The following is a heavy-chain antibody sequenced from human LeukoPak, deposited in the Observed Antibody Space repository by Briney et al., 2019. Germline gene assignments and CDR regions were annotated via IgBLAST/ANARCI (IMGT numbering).Heavy chain of an antibody. CDR3: ASPSVRTAHAFDF. V-gene: IGHV3-30-3*01. CDR1: GFTFSNAW. CDR2: ISSDGSNK. D-gene: IGHD6-19*01. J-gene: IGHJ3*01. Sequence: GGSLRLSCAASGFTFSNAWMSGVRQAPGKGLEWVAVISSDGSNKYYADSVRGRFTISRDNSESTLYLQMNSLRAEDTAVYYCASPSVRTAHAFDFWGQGTMVTLSS.